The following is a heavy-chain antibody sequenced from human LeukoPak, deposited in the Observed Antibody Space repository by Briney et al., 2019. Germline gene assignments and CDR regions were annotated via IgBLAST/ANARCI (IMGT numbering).Heavy chain of an antibody. CDR2: IYTSGST. V-gene: IGHV4-61*02. D-gene: IGHD3-10*01. Sequence: SETLSLTCTVSGGSISSSSYYWSWIRQPAGKGLEWIGRIYTSGSTNYNPSLKSRVTMSVDTSKNQFSLKLSSVTAADTAVYYCARDEYYYGSGNLYMDVWGKGTTVTISS. CDR3: ARDEYYYGSGNLYMDV. CDR1: GGSISSSSYY. J-gene: IGHJ6*03.